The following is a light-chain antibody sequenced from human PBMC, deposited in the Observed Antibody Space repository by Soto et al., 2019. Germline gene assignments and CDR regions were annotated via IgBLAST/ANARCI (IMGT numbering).Light chain of an antibody. CDR2: DDT. CDR3: QVWDSSDDLWGV. Sequence: SYELTQPPSVSVAPGQTARITCGGNNIGSQSVHWYQQKPGQAPVLVIYDDTDRPSGIPERFSGSNFGNTATLTISRVEAGDEADYYCQVWDSSDDLWGVFGTGTKLTVL. V-gene: IGLV3-21*02. CDR1: NIGSQS. J-gene: IGLJ1*01.